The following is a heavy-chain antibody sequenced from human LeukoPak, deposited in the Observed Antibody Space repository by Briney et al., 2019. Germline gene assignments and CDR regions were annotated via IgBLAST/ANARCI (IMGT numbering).Heavy chain of an antibody. V-gene: IGHV4-39*01. CDR2: IYSSGNS. CDR1: ADSITTNSYW. CDR3: ARRGIWDLQIGNWFDP. D-gene: IGHD3-16*01. J-gene: IGHJ5*02. Sequence: SETLSLTCSTPADSITTNSYWWGWIRQSPGKGLEWIGSIYSSGNSYYNPSLKTRATISPDTSKNQYSLRLTSVTAADTAIYYCARRGIWDLQIGNWFDPWGQGILVIVSS.